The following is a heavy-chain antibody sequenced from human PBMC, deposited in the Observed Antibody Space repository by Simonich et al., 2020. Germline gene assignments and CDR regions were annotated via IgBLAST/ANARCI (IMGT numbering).Heavy chain of an antibody. CDR1: GFTFSSYA. D-gene: IGHD3-22*01. V-gene: IGHV3-23*01. J-gene: IGHJ3*02. CDR3: AKDLGERITMIVVVIDAFDI. Sequence: GGGLVQPGGSLRLSCAASGFTFSSYAMSCVRQAPGKGVEWVSSISGSGGSTYYADSWMGRFTISRDNSKNTLYLQMNSLRAEDTAVYYCAKDLGERITMIVVVIDAFDIWGQGTMVTVSS. CDR2: ISGSGGST.